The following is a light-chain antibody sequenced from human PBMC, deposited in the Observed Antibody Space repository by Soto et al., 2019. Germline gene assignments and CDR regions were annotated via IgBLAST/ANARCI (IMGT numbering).Light chain of an antibody. CDR1: QGISSF. J-gene: IGKJ5*01. Sequence: DIPMTQSPSSLSASVGDRVTITCRASQGISSFVAWYQQKPGKVPRLLISGASTVQSGVPSRFSGSGSGTDFTLTITSLQPEDVATYYCQKYSSVITFGQGTRLEIK. V-gene: IGKV1-27*01. CDR3: QKYSSVIT. CDR2: GAS.